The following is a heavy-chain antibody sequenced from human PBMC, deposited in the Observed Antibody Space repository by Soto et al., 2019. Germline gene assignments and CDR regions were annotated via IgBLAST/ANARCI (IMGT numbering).Heavy chain of an antibody. V-gene: IGHV1-18*01. CDR1: GYTFTSYG. CDR3: ARHTSSWPFDY. D-gene: IGHD6-13*01. CDR2: ISTNNGNT. J-gene: IGHJ4*02. Sequence: QVQLVQSGAEVKKPGASVKVSCKASGYTFTSYGIGWVRQAPGQGPEWMGWISTNNGNTNYAQKIRGRVTMTTDTSTSTAYMELRSLRSDDTAVYYCARHTSSWPFDYWGQGTLVTVSS.